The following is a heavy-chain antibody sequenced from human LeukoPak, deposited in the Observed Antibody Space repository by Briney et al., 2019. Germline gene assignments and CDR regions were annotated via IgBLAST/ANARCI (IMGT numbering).Heavy chain of an antibody. D-gene: IGHD1-7*01. CDR3: AKDERNWNYNLASQTYD. Sequence: GGSLRLSCAASGFTFSSYSMNWVRQAPGKGLEWVSAISGSGVSTYYADSVKGRFTVSRDNSKNTLYLQMSSLRAEDTAVYYCAKDERNWNYNLASQTYDWGQGTLVTVSS. J-gene: IGHJ4*02. CDR1: GFTFSSYS. CDR2: ISGSGVST. V-gene: IGHV3-23*01.